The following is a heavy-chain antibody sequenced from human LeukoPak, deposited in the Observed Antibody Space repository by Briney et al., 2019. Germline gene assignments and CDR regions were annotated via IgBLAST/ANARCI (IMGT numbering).Heavy chain of an antibody. V-gene: IGHV3-33*01. CDR3: ARGRGVRGYDIVVVVTAQYVFDY. Sequence: GGSLRLSCAASGFTFSSYGMHWVRQAPGKGLEWVAIIWYDGSNKYYADSVKGRFTVSRDNSKNTLYLQMNSLRAEDTAVYYCARGRGVRGYDIVVVVTAQYVFDYWGQGTLVTVSS. CDR1: GFTFSSYG. J-gene: IGHJ4*02. CDR2: IWYDGSNK. D-gene: IGHD2-15*01.